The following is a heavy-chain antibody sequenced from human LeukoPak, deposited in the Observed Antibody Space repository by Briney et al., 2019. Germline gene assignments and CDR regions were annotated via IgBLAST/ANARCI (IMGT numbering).Heavy chain of an antibody. CDR1: GFTFSSYG. CDR2: ISYDGSNK. V-gene: IGHV3-30*18. Sequence: GGSLRLSCAASGFTFSSYGMHWVRQAPGKGLEWVAVISYDGSNKYYADSVKGRFTISRDNSKNTLYLQMNSLRAEDTAVYYCAKDRLVGGFDYWGQGTLVTVSS. J-gene: IGHJ4*02. D-gene: IGHD6-19*01. CDR3: AKDRLVGGFDY.